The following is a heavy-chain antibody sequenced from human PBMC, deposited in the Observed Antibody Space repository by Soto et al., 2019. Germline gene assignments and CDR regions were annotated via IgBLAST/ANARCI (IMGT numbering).Heavy chain of an antibody. CDR1: GYTFTSYG. D-gene: IGHD5-12*01. CDR2: ISAYNGNT. Sequence: ASVKVSCKASGYTFTSYGISWVRQAPGQGLEWMGWISAYNGNTNYAQKLQGRVTMTTDTSTSTAYMELRSLRSDDTAVYYCARDIISATIFDYYYYYMDVWGKGTTVTVSS. J-gene: IGHJ6*03. V-gene: IGHV1-18*01. CDR3: ARDIISATIFDYYYYYMDV.